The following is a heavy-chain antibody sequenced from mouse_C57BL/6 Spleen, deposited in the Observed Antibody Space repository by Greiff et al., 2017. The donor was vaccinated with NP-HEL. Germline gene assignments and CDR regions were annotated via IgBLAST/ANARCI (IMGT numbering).Heavy chain of an antibody. CDR1: GFTFSDYG. CDR2: ISSGSSTI. Sequence: EVQLKESGGGLVKPGGSLKLSCAASGFTFSDYGMHWVRQAPEKGLEWVAYISSGSSTIYYADTVKGRSTISRDNAKNTLFLQMTSLRSEDTAMYYCAREGTYYAMDYWGQGTSVTVSS. J-gene: IGHJ4*01. V-gene: IGHV5-17*01. D-gene: IGHD2-14*01. CDR3: AREGTYYAMDY.